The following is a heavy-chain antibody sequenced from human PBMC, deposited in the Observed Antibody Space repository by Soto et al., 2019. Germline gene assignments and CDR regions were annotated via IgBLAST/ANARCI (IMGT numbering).Heavy chain of an antibody. Sequence: PGGSLRLSCAASGFTFSSYSMNWVRQAPGKGLEWVSSISSSSSYIYYADSVKGRFTISRDNAKNSLYLQMNSLRAEDTAVYYCARDLEGSGSYSLWGYYYYGMDVWGQGTTVTVSS. V-gene: IGHV3-21*01. CDR2: ISSSSSYI. D-gene: IGHD3-10*01. J-gene: IGHJ6*02. CDR1: GFTFSSYS. CDR3: ARDLEGSGSYSLWGYYYYGMDV.